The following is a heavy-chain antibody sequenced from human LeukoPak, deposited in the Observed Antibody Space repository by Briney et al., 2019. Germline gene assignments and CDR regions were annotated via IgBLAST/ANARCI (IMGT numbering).Heavy chain of an antibody. J-gene: IGHJ4*02. D-gene: IGHD3-9*01. CDR2: IYASGST. CDR1: GGSISDYY. V-gene: IGHV4-4*07. Sequence: SETLSLTCTVSGGSISDYYWSWIRQPAGKGLEWIGRIYASGSTNYNPSLKSRVTMSVDTSKNQFSLNLSSVTAADTAVYYCARDGLLTGYYLGFDYWGQGTLVTVSS. CDR3: ARDGLLTGYYLGFDY.